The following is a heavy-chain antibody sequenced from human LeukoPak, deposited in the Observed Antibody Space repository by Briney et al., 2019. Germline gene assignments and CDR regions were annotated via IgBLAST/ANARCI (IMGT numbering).Heavy chain of an antibody. Sequence: PGGSLRLTCAASGFTVSSNYMSWVRQAPGRGLEWVSILYAGGTTYYADSVKDRFTISRDNSKNTLYLEMNSLRAEDTAVYYCARDGDGYNFGSDYWGQGTLVTVSS. CDR3: ARDGDGYNFGSDY. D-gene: IGHD5-24*01. CDR2: LYAGGTT. V-gene: IGHV3-66*01. J-gene: IGHJ4*02. CDR1: GFTVSSNY.